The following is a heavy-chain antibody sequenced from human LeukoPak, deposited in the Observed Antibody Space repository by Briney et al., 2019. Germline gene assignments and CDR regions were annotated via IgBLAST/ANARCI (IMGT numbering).Heavy chain of an antibody. CDR2: ISASGGGT. CDR3: ARTIRGIIIPAFDI. D-gene: IGHD3-10*01. Sequence: GGSLRLSCAASGFTFSNYDMTWVRQAPGKGLEWDSAISASGGGTYYADSVKGRLTISRDNSKNTLYLQMNSLRAEDTAIYYCARTIRGIIIPAFDIWGQGTMVTVSS. CDR1: GFTFSNYD. V-gene: IGHV3-23*01. J-gene: IGHJ3*02.